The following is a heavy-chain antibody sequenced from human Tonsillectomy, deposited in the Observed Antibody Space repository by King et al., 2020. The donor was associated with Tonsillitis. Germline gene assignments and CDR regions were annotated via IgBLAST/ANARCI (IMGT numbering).Heavy chain of an antibody. CDR1: GFHLDDYA. D-gene: IGHD2-8*01. Sequence: DVQLVESGGGLVQPGRSLRLSCAASGFHLDDYAMHWVRQAPRKGLEWVSGISWNSGSIWYADSVKVRFTISRDHAKNSLYLQMNSLRAADTALDYCSKDMSTGYCTNGVCFVGAFDIWGQGTMITVSS. V-gene: IGHV3-9*01. CDR2: ISWNSGSI. J-gene: IGHJ3*02. CDR3: SKDMSTGYCTNGVCFVGAFDI.